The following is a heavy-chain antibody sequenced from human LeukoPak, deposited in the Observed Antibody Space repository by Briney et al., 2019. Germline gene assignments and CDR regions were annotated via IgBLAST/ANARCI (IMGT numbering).Heavy chain of an antibody. J-gene: IGHJ3*02. Sequence: PPETLSLTCTVSGGSISSGGYYWSWIRQHPGKGLEWIGYIYYSGSTYYNPSLKSRVTISVDTSKNQFSLKLSSVTAADTAVYYCARDPTANAFDIWGQGTMVTVSS. V-gene: IGHV4-31*03. CDR2: IYYSGST. CDR1: GGSISSGGYY. D-gene: IGHD5-18*01. CDR3: ARDPTANAFDI.